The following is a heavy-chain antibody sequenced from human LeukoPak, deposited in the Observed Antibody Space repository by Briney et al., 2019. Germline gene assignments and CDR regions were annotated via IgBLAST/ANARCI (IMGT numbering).Heavy chain of an antibody. V-gene: IGHV1-18*04. J-gene: IGHJ5*02. CDR2: ISADNGNT. CDR1: GYTLSNHA. Sequence: ASVKVSCKGSGYTLSNHAFSWVRQAPGQGLEWMGWISADNGNTNHAQKFQGRVSLTTDTSTSTAYVELRSLRSDDTAVYYCASGNTYYYGSGSTYWFDPWGQGTLVTVSS. D-gene: IGHD3-10*01. CDR3: ASGNTYYYGSGSTYWFDP.